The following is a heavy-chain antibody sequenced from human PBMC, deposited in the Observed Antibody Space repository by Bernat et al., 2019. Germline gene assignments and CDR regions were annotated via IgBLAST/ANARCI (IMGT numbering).Heavy chain of an antibody. D-gene: IGHD3-3*01. J-gene: IGHJ4*02. CDR1: GFTFSGSA. V-gene: IGHV3-73*01. CDR2: IKNKADDYAT. Sequence: EVQLVESGGGLVQPGGCLKLSCVASGFTFSGSAMHWVRQAPGKGLEWVGRIKNKADDYATEYAASVNGRFVFSRDDAKNTAYLQMNSLKIEDTAIYYCTRLAVRTIDALDHWGQGTVVTVSS. CDR3: TRLAVRTIDALDH.